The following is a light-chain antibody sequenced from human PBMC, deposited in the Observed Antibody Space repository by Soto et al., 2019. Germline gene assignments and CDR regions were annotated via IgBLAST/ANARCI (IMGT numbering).Light chain of an antibody. CDR3: LQNDRYLLT. CDR1: QGIVKY. J-gene: IGKJ4*01. CDR2: EAS. Sequence: DIQMTQSPSAMSASVGDRVTITCRASQGIVKYFAWFQQKPGKAPKRLIYEASSLPSGLPARFSGSGSGTEFTITISIQHHEVAAVYYCLQNDRYLLTFGGGTKVEIK. V-gene: IGKV1-17*03.